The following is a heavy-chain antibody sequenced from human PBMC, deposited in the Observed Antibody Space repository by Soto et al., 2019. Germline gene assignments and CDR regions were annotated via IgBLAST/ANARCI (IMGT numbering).Heavy chain of an antibody. J-gene: IGHJ4*02. CDR3: ARVGATTPFYFDH. CDR1: GFTFSSYA. CDR2: ISYDGSNK. V-gene: IGHV3-30-3*01. D-gene: IGHD1-26*01. Sequence: GGSLRLSCAASGFTFSSYAMHWVRQAPGKGLEWVAVISYDGSNKYYADSVKGRLTISRDNSKNTLYLQMNSLRAEDTAVYYCARVGATTPFYFDHWGQGTPVTVSS.